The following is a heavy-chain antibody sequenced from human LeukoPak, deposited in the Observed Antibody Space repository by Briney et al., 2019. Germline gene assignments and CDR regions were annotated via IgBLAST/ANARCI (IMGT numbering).Heavy chain of an antibody. CDR3: ARVASGVYDFWSGYHRYYYYYMDV. D-gene: IGHD3-3*01. CDR1: GYSISSGYY. Sequence: PSETMSLTCAVSGYSISSGYYWGWIRQPPGKGVEWVGSIYRSRSTYYNPSLKSRVTRSVDTSKSQFSLKLSSVTAADTAVYYCARVASGVYDFWSGYHRYYYYYMDVWGKGTTVTVSS. V-gene: IGHV4-38-2*01. CDR2: IYRSRST. J-gene: IGHJ6*03.